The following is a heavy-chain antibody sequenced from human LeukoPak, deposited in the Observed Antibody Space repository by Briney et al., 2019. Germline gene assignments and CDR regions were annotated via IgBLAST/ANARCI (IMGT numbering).Heavy chain of an antibody. CDR3: ARIIGLLGWFDP. J-gene: IGHJ5*02. V-gene: IGHV4-39*07. CDR2: IYYSGST. Sequence: PSETLSLTCIVSGGSISSSHYYWGWIRQPPGKGLEWIGSIYYSGSTYYNPSLKSRVTISVDTSKNQFSLKLSSVTAADTAVYYCARIIGLLGWFDPWGQGTLVTVSS. CDR1: GGSISSSHYY. D-gene: IGHD3-16*01.